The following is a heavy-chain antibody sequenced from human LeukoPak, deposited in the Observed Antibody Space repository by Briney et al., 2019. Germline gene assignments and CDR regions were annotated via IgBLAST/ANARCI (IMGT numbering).Heavy chain of an antibody. D-gene: IGHD5-12*01. Sequence: GGSLRLSCAAAGFTFSSYSMNWVRQAPGKGLEWVSSISSSSSYIYYADSVKGRFTISRDNAKNSLYLQMNSLGAEDTAVYYCARDSVVAVVFDYWGQGTLVTVSS. CDR3: ARDSVVAVVFDY. J-gene: IGHJ4*02. V-gene: IGHV3-21*01. CDR2: ISSSSSYI. CDR1: GFTFSSYS.